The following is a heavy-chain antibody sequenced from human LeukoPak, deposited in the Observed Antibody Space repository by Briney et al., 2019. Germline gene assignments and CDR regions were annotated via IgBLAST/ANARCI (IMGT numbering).Heavy chain of an antibody. CDR3: AKAPDYDVLTGTSFDS. D-gene: IGHD3-9*01. V-gene: IGHV3-30*02. CDR1: GFSFSSYG. CDR2: IRYDVSDK. Sequence: PGGSLRLSCAASGFSFSSYGMHWVRQAPGKGLEWVTFIRYDVSDKFYADSVKGRFTTSRDNSKNTLYLQMNSLRAEDTAVYYCAKAPDYDVLTGTSFDSWGQGALVTVSS. J-gene: IGHJ4*02.